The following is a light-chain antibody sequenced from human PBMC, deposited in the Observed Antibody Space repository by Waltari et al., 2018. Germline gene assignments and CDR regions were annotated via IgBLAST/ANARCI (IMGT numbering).Light chain of an antibody. Sequence: DIQMTQSPSSLSASVGVRVTIRCRLSQTICTSLSWYQAKPGKVPNHLIFAASSLQTDVPSRFSGDGSGTDFTLTISSLQPAVMATYYCQQSYSAAWTFGQGTKVEIK. CDR3: QQSYSAAWT. J-gene: IGKJ1*01. CDR1: QTICTS. CDR2: AAS. V-gene: IGKV1-39*01.